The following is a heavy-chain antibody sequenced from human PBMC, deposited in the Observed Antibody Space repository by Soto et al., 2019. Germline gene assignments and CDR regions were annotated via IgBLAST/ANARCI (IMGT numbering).Heavy chain of an antibody. J-gene: IGHJ5*02. V-gene: IGHV5-51*01. D-gene: IGHD2-15*01. CDR1: GYSFTSYW. CDR2: IYPGDSDT. Sequence: GESLKISCKGSGYSFTSYWIGWVRQMPGKGLEWMGIIYPGDSDTRYSPSFQGQVTISADKSISTAYLQWSSLKASDTAMYYCARRAAPGRKVAATHPFDPWGQGTLVTVSS. CDR3: ARRAAPGRKVAATHPFDP.